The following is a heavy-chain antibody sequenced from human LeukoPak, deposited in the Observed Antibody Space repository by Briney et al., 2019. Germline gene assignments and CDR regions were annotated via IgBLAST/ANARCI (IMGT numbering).Heavy chain of an antibody. J-gene: IGHJ4*02. CDR3: ARQAYYSDSSGYYLFDY. Sequence: SETLSLTCTVSGGSISSSTYYWGWIRQPPGKGLEWIGNIYYSGSTYYSPSLKSRVTISVDTSKNQFSLKLSSGTAADTAVYYCARQAYYSDSSGYYLFDYWGQGTLVTVSS. V-gene: IGHV4-39*01. CDR2: IYYSGST. CDR1: GGSISSSTYY. D-gene: IGHD3-22*01.